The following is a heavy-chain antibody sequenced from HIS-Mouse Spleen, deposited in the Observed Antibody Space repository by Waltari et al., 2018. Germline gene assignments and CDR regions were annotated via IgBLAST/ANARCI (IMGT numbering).Heavy chain of an antibody. D-gene: IGHD7-27*01. CDR1: GGSFSGYY. J-gene: IGHJ3*02. CDR2: INHSGIT. CDR3: VTAWGSAFDI. Sequence: QVQLQQWGAGLLKPSETLSLTCAVYGGSFSGYYWSWIRQPPGKGLEWIGEINHSGITNYNPSLKSRGTISVDTSKNQFSLKLRSVTAADTAVYYCVTAWGSAFDIWGQGTMVTVAS. V-gene: IGHV4-34*01.